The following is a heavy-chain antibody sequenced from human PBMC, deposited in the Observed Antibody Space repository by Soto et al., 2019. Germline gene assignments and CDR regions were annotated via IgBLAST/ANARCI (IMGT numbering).Heavy chain of an antibody. Sequence: SETLSLTCTVSGGSISSGGYYWSWIRQHPGKGLEWIGYIYYSGSTYYNPSLKSRVTISVDTSKNQFSLKLSSVTAADTAVYYCARADHITIFGVVIHFDYWGQGTLVTVSS. D-gene: IGHD3-3*01. CDR1: GGSISSGGYY. CDR2: IYYSGST. CDR3: ARADHITIFGVVIHFDY. J-gene: IGHJ4*02. V-gene: IGHV4-31*03.